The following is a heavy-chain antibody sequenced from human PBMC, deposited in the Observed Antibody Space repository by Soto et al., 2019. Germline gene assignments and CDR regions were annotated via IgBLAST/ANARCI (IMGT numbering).Heavy chain of an antibody. CDR3: ARATGGHSGWGHWSDP. CDR1: GYSISRGYY. CDR2: TSQSGTS. V-gene: IGHV4-38-2*02. Sequence: PSATLSLTCTGSGYSISRGYYWRWIRQTLRMVPECIGSTSQSGTSFNNPSLRSRDPITMDTSNNLIAPKLNSRTATDTAGYYCARATGGHSGWGHWSDPWGQGTLVTVS. J-gene: IGHJ5*02. D-gene: IGHD2-21*02.